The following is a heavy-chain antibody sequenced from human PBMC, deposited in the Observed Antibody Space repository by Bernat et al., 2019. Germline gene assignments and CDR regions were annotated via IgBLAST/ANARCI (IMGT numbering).Heavy chain of an antibody. D-gene: IGHD7-27*01. Sequence: EVQLVDSGGGLVQPGGSLRLSCSASGFSFSNYAMYWVRQAPGKGLECVSAISSKGVSTYYADSVRGRFTISRDNSKNTLYLQMSSLRAEDTAVYYCVKDLELANWGSRPFDYWAQGTLVTVSS. V-gene: IGHV3-64D*06. CDR3: VKDLELANWGSRPFDY. CDR1: GFSFSNYA. CDR2: ISSKGVST. J-gene: IGHJ4*02.